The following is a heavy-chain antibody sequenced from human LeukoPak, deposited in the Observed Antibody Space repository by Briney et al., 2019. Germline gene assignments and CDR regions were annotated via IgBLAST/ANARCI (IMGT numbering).Heavy chain of an antibody. Sequence: GGSLRLSCAASGFTFSSYGMHWVRQAPGKGLEWVAVISYDGSNKYYADSVKGRFTISRDNSKNTLYLQMNSLRAEDTAVYYCAKDRGSGYAEYFQHWGQGTLVTVSS. J-gene: IGHJ1*01. CDR3: AKDRGSGYAEYFQH. V-gene: IGHV3-30*18. D-gene: IGHD5-12*01. CDR2: ISYDGSNK. CDR1: GFTFSSYG.